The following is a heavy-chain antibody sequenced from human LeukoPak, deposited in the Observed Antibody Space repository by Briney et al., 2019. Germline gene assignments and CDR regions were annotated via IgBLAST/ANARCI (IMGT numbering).Heavy chain of an antibody. Sequence: SVKVSCKASGGTFSSYAISWVRQAPGQGLEWMGRIIPIFGTANYAQKFQRRVTITTDESTSTAYMELSSLRSEDTAVYYCARIPIAVAGRWYYFDYWGQGTLVTVSS. V-gene: IGHV1-69*05. CDR2: IIPIFGTA. D-gene: IGHD6-19*01. CDR3: ARIPIAVAGRWYYFDY. J-gene: IGHJ4*02. CDR1: GGTFSSYA.